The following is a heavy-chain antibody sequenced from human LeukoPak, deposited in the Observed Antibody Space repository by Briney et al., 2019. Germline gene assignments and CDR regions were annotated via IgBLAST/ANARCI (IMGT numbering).Heavy chain of an antibody. CDR3: ARTLRLGTPRAFDV. D-gene: IGHD1-14*01. V-gene: IGHV3-7*05. Sequence: GGSLRLSCAVSGFTFSSYWMNWVRQAPGKGLEWVANIHEDGSDKYYVGSVKGRFTISRDNAKNSLYLQMNSLRAEDTAVYYCARTLRLGTPRAFDVWGQGTMVTVSS. CDR1: GFTFSSYW. J-gene: IGHJ3*01. CDR2: IHEDGSDK.